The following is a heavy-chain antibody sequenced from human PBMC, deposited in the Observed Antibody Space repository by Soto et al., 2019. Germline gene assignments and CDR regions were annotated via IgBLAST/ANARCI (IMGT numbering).Heavy chain of an antibody. CDR3: AKGRYDFWSPYYFDS. CDR2: ITWNSRVL. V-gene: IGHV3-9*01. D-gene: IGHD3-3*01. J-gene: IGHJ4*02. CDR1: GLNFDYFA. Sequence: PGGSLRLSCVGTGLNFDYFAMHWVRQAPGKGLEWVSGITWNSRVLAYADSVKGRFTISRDNARNSLYLRMDSLRDEDTALYYCAKGRYDFWSPYYFDSWGQGTLVTVSS.